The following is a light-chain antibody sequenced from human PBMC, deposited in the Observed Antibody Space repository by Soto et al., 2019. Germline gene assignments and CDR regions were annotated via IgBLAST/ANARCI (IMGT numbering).Light chain of an antibody. Sequence: QSALTQPASVSGSPGQSIAISCTGTSSDVGSSNLLSWYQHHPGKAPKLIIYEGTRRPSGVSGRFSGSMSGNTASLTISGLQAEDEAEYYCCSFARGSTSYVLGTGTKLTVL. CDR1: SSDVGSSNL. V-gene: IGLV2-23*01. J-gene: IGLJ1*01. CDR3: CSFARGSTSYV. CDR2: EGT.